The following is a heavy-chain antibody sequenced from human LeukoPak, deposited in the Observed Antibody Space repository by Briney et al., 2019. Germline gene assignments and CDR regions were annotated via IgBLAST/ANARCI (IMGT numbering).Heavy chain of an antibody. CDR2: IYYSGST. J-gene: IGHJ2*01. Sequence: SKTLSLTCTVSGGSISSSSYYWGWIRQPPGKGLEWIGSIYYSGSTYYNPSLKSRVTISVDTSKNQFSLKLSSVTAADTAVYYCARHAVVVAEYFDLWGRGTLVTVSS. CDR1: GGSISSSSYY. V-gene: IGHV4-39*01. CDR3: ARHAVVVAEYFDL. D-gene: IGHD2-15*01.